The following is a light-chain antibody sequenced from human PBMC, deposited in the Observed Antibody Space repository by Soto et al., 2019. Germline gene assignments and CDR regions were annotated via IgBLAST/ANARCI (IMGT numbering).Light chain of an antibody. CDR2: GAS. V-gene: IGKV3-20*01. J-gene: IGKJ1*01. CDR1: QSVSSSY. Sequence: EIVLTQSPGTLSLSPGERATLSCRASQSVSSSYLAWYQQTPGQAPRLLIYGASSRATGIPDRVSGSGSGTDFTLTISRLEPEDFAVSYGQFYGGSTGTFGQGTKVDIK. CDR3: QFYGGSTGT.